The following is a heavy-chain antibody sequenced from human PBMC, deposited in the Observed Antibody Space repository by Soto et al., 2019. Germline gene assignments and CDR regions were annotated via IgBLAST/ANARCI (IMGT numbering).Heavy chain of an antibody. CDR3: EKTPWERYDSHYFDY. CDR2: ISYDGSDK. Sequence: QVHLVESGGGVVQPGRSLRLSCAASGFIFSSYGIHWVRQAPGKGLEWVASISYDGSDKYYADSVKGRFTISRDNSKDTLYLQMDSLRPEDTALYYCEKTPWERYDSHYFDYWGQGALVTVSS. D-gene: IGHD1-26*01. CDR1: GFIFSSYG. V-gene: IGHV3-30*18. J-gene: IGHJ4*02.